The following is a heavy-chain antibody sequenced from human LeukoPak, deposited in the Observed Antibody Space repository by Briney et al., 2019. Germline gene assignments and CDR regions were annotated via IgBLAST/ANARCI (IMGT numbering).Heavy chain of an antibody. CDR2: INPNSGGT. J-gene: IGHJ6*03. V-gene: IGHV1-2*02. CDR1: GYTFTGYY. CDR3: ARVSRVGSSSWYVNYYYYYMDV. Sequence: ASVKVSCKASGYTFTGYYMHWVRQAPGQGLEWMGWINPNSGGTNYAQKFQGRVTMTRDTSISTAYMELSRLRSDDTPVYYCARVSRVGSSSWYVNYYYYYMDVWGKGTTVTISS. D-gene: IGHD6-13*01.